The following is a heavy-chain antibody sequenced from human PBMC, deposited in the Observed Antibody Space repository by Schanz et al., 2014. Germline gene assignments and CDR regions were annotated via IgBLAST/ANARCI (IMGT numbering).Heavy chain of an antibody. V-gene: IGHV1-2*02. Sequence: QVQLVQSGAEVKKPGASVKVSCKASGYTTFTDYYIHWVRQAPGQGLEWMGWINPNSGDTNYAQKFQGGVTMTRDTSISTAYMEVSRLKSDDTAVYYCARLSVAGRPHVNYWYFDLWGRGTLGTVSS. CDR3: ARLSVAGRPHVNYWYFDL. D-gene: IGHD6-19*01. CDR1: GYTTFTDYY. CDR2: INPNSGDT. J-gene: IGHJ2*01.